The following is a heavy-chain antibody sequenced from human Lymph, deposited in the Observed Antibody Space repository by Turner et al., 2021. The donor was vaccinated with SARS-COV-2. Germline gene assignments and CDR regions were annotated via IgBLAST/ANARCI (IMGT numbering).Heavy chain of an antibody. CDR2: INLNSGGT. V-gene: IGHV1-2*02. D-gene: IGHD4-17*01. CDR3: AREGVTVSGYYYGMDV. J-gene: IGHJ6*02. Sequence: QLQLVQPGAEVKKPGASVKVSCTASGYTFTAYYRPWVRLAPGQGLEWMGWINLNSGGTNYAQKFQGRVTMTRDTSISTAYMELSRLTSDDTAVYYCAREGVTVSGYYYGMDVWGQGTKVTVSS. CDR1: GYTFTAYY.